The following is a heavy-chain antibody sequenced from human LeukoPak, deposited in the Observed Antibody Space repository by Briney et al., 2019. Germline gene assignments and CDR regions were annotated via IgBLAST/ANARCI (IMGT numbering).Heavy chain of an antibody. J-gene: IGHJ3*02. CDR3: AREYYYDSSGYYRVRVDAFDI. CDR1: GFTFSSYE. Sequence: PGGSLRLSCAASGFTFSSYEMNWVRQAPGKGLEWVSYISTSGDTIYNADSVKGRFTISRDNAKNSLDLQMNSLRAEDTAVYYCAREYYYDSSGYYRVRVDAFDIWGQGTMVTVSS. V-gene: IGHV3-48*03. D-gene: IGHD3-22*01. CDR2: ISTSGDTI.